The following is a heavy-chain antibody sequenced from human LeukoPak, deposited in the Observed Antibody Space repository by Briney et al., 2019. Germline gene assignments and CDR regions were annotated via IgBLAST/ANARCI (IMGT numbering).Heavy chain of an antibody. D-gene: IGHD6-13*01. V-gene: IGHV3-21*01. CDR2: ISSSSSYI. J-gene: IGHJ4*02. CDR3: ARGGVAAAGY. Sequence: GGSLRLSCAASGFTFSSYSMNWVRQAPGKGLEWASSISSSSSYIYYADSVKGRFTISRDNAKNSLYLQMNSLRAEDTAVYYCARGGVAAAGYWGQGTLVTVSS. CDR1: GFTFSSYS.